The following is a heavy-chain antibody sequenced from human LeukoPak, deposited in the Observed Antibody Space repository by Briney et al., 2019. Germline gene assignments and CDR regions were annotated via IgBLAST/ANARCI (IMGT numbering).Heavy chain of an antibody. CDR2: FDPEDGET. D-gene: IGHD6-19*01. CDR3: ATGIAVAGPFDY. Sequence: GASVKVSCKVSGYTLTELSMHWVRQAPGKGLEWMGGFDPEDGETIYAQKFQGRVTMTEDTSTDTAYMELSSLRSEDTAVYYCATGIAVAGPFDYWGQGTLVTVSS. V-gene: IGHV1-24*01. CDR1: GYTLTELS. J-gene: IGHJ4*02.